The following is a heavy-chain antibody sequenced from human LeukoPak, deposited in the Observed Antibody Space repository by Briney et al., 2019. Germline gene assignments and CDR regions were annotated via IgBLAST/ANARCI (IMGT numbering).Heavy chain of an antibody. CDR3: ARQTYCSSTSCQGWFDP. CDR2: IYPGDSDT. J-gene: IGHJ5*02. V-gene: IGHV5-51*01. Sequence: GESLKISCKGSGYSFTSYWIGWVRQMPGKGLEWMGIIYPGDSDTRYSPSFRGQVTISADKSISTAYLQWSSLKASDTAMYYCARQTYCSSTSCQGWFDPWGQGTLVTVSS. D-gene: IGHD2-2*01. CDR1: GYSFTSYW.